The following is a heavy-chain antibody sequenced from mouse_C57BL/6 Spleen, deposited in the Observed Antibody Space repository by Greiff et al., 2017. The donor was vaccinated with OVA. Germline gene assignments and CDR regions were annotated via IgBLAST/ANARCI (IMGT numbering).Heavy chain of an antibody. J-gene: IGHJ2*01. CDR1: GYTFTSYW. CDR3: ARRDYYGSSYAFDY. D-gene: IGHD1-1*01. V-gene: IGHV1-50*01. CDR2: IDPSDSYT. Sequence: QVHVKQPGAELVKPGASVKLSCKASGYTFTSYWMQWVKQRPGQGLEWIGEIDPSDSYTNYNQKFKGKATLTVDTSSSTAYMQLSSLTSEDSAVYYCARRDYYGSSYAFDYWGQGTTLTVSS.